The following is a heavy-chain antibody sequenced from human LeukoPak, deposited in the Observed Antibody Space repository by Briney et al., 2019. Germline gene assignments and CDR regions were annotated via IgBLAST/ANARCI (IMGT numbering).Heavy chain of an antibody. V-gene: IGHV4-59*01. CDR3: ARDRPYGIAARYYNWFDP. Sequence: SETLSLTCTVSGGSISSYYWSWIRQPPGKGLEWIGYIYYSGSTNYNPSLKSRVTISVDTPKNQFSLKLSSVTAADTAVYYCARDRPYGIAARYYNWFDPWGQGTLVTVSS. D-gene: IGHD6-6*01. CDR2: IYYSGST. J-gene: IGHJ5*02. CDR1: GGSISSYY.